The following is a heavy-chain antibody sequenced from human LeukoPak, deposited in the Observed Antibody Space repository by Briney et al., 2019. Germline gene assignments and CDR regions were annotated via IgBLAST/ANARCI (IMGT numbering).Heavy chain of an antibody. CDR2: ISAYNGNT. CDR3: VRDGYFDY. V-gene: IGHV1-18*01. Sequence: ASVKVSCQASGYAFTTYGIAWVRQAPAQGLEWMGWISAYNGNTNSAQKLQGRVTMTTDTSTSTAYMELRSLRSDDAAVYYCVRDGYFDYWGQGTLVAVSS. J-gene: IGHJ4*02. CDR1: GYAFTTYG.